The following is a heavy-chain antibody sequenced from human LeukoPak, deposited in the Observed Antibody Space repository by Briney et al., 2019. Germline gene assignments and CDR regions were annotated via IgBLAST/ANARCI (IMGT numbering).Heavy chain of an antibody. D-gene: IGHD4-17*01. CDR1: GYTFTGYY. V-gene: IGHV1-2*02. CDR3: ARDFRRQDYGDYGPNWFDP. CDR2: INPNSGGT. J-gene: IGHJ5*02. Sequence: ASVKVSCKASGYTFTGYYMHWVRQAPGQGLEWMGWINPNSGGTNYAQKFQGRVTMTRDTSISTAYMELSRLRSDDTAVYYCARDFRRQDYGDYGPNWFDPWGQGTLVTVSS.